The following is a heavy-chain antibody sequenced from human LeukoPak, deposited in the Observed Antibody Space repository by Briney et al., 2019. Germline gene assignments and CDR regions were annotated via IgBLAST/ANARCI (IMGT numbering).Heavy chain of an antibody. J-gene: IGHJ4*02. CDR2: IYYSGST. Sequence: SETLSLTCTVSGGSISSYYWGWIRQPPGKGLEWIGSIYYSGSTYYNPSLKSRVTISVDTSKNQFSLKLSSVTAADTAVYYCEAGTVPDEDYWGQGTLVTVSS. CDR3: EAGTVPDEDY. V-gene: IGHV4-39*01. D-gene: IGHD4-17*01. CDR1: GGSISSYY.